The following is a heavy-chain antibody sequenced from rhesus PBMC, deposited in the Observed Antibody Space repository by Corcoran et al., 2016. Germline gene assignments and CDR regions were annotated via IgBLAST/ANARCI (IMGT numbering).Heavy chain of an antibody. CDR3: ARGRGYSNSIDY. CDR2: ISGSGGNT. CDR1: GGSISSNY. D-gene: IGHD5-36*01. J-gene: IGHJ4*01. Sequence: QLQLQESGPGLVKPSETLSLTCAVSGGSISSNYWSWIRQPPGKGLAWIGRISGSGGNTDYNPSLKSRVTISTDTSNNQFSLKLTSVTAADTAIYYCARGRGYSNSIDYWGQGVLVSVSS. V-gene: IGHV4-173*01.